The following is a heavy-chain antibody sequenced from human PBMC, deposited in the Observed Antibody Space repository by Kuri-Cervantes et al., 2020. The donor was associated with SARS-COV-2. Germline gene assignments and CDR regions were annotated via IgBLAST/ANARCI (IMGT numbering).Heavy chain of an antibody. D-gene: IGHD6-19*01. J-gene: IGHJ6*02. CDR1: GFTVSSNY. Sequence: GESPKISCAASGFTVSSNYMIWVRQAPGTGLEWVVVMYSCGSTYYADSVNGRFTISRDNSKITLYLEMNSLTAEDTAVYYCAGVEVAGMSYGMDVWGQGTTVTVSS. V-gene: IGHV3-66*03. CDR2: MYSCGST. CDR3: AGVEVAGMSYGMDV.